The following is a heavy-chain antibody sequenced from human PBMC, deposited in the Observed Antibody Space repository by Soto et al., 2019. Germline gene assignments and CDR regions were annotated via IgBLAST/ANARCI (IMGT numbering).Heavy chain of an antibody. CDR1: GFTFINYA. J-gene: IGHJ3*01. CDR3: AKKGLGSLKTFCSNSDCHYAFDL. D-gene: IGHD2-8*01. Sequence: EVQLLESGGGLVQPGGSLRLSCDASGFTFINYAMIWVRQAPGKGLEWVSTISGGGDGTYYADSVKGHFTISRDNSKNTLYLQMNSLRAEDTAIYYCAKKGLGSLKTFCSNSDCHYAFDLWGQGTVVTVSS. CDR2: ISGGGDGT. V-gene: IGHV3-23*01.